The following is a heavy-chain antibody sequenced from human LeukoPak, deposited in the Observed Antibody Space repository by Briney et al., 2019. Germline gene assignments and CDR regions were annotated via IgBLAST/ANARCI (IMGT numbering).Heavy chain of an antibody. Sequence: EASVKVSCKASGYTFTTYGISWLRQAPGQGPEWMGWISTYNGNTNPTQKLRDRITMTTDTSTNTAYMELRSLRSDDTAVYYCARGWGHGRFDYWGQGTLVTVSS. CDR2: ISTYNGNT. D-gene: IGHD3-16*01. J-gene: IGHJ4*02. CDR1: GYTFTTYG. CDR3: ARGWGHGRFDY. V-gene: IGHV1-18*01.